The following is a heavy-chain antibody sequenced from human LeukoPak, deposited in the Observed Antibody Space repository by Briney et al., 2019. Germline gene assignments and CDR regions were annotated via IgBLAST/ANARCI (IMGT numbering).Heavy chain of an antibody. D-gene: IGHD3-10*01. Sequence: SETLSLTCAVYGGSFSGYYWSWIRQPPGKGLEWIGYIYHSGSTYYNPSLKSRVTISVDTSKNQFSLKLSSVTAADTAVYYCASTVRGRRFDYWGQGTLVTVSS. CDR2: IYHSGST. CDR1: GGSFSGYY. J-gene: IGHJ4*02. CDR3: ASTVRGRRFDY. V-gene: IGHV4-34*01.